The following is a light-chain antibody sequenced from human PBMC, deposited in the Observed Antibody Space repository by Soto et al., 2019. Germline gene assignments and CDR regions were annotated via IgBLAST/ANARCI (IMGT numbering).Light chain of an antibody. Sequence: QSALTPPASGSGSPGQSIAISCTGTSSDVGGYNSVSWYQQYPGKAPKLMIHDVSNRPSGVSDRFSGSKSGNTASLTISGLQAEDEADYYCSSWTSSSSYVFGSGTKVTVL. CDR2: DVS. CDR1: SSDVGGYNS. J-gene: IGLJ1*01. CDR3: SSWTSSSSYV. V-gene: IGLV2-14*01.